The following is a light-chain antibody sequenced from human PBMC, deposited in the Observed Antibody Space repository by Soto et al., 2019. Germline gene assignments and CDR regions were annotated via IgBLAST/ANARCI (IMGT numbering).Light chain of an antibody. CDR2: DAS. J-gene: IGKJ5*01. V-gene: IGKV3-11*01. CDR1: QNISIY. CDR3: QQCSNWPPEIT. Sequence: EIVLTQSPATLSLSPGERATLSCRASQNISIYLAWYQQRPGQAPRLLIYDASNRATGIPARFSGSGSGTDFPLTISSLEPEDFAGYYCQQCSNWPPEITFGQGTRLDIK.